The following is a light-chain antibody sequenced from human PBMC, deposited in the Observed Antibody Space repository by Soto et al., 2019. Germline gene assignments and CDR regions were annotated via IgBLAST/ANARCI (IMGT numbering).Light chain of an antibody. Sequence: DIQMTPSPSSVSASVGDRVTITCRASQGISSWVAWYQQKPGKAPNLIIYAASSLQSGVTSRFSGSGSGTEFPVTIRSVQREDFATYYCQRADTFSLTFGGGTKVELK. CDR3: QRADTFSLT. CDR1: QGISSW. CDR2: AAS. V-gene: IGKV1-12*01. J-gene: IGKJ4*02.